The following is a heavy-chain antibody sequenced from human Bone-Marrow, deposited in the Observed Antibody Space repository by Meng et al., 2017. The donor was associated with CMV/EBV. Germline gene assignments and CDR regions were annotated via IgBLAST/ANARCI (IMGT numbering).Heavy chain of an antibody. J-gene: IGHJ6*02. CDR3: ARGRGGGGVLEWLLRNYYYYGMDV. CDR2: IIPILGIA. CDR1: GGTFSSYA. V-gene: IGHV1-69*10. Sequence: SVKVSCKASGGTFSSYAISWVRQAPGQGLEWMGGIIPILGIANYAKKFQGRVTITADKSTSTDYMELSSLRAEDTAVYYCARGRGGGGVLEWLLRNYYYYGMDVWGQGTTVTVSS. D-gene: IGHD3-3*01.